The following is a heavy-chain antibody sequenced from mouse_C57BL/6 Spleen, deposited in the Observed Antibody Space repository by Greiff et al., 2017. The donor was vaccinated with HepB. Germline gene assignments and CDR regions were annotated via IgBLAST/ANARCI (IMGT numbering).Heavy chain of an antibody. V-gene: IGHV3-1*01. CDR2: ISYSGST. D-gene: IGHD2-3*01. CDR3: ARGGGYYVDAMDY. Sequence: EVQLQQSGPGMVKPSQSLSLTCTVTGYSITSGYDWHWIRHFPGNKLEWMGYISYSGSTNYNPSLKSRIPITHDTSKNHFFLKLNSVTTEDTATYYCARGGGYYVDAMDYWGQGTSVTVSS. J-gene: IGHJ4*01. CDR1: GYSITSGYD.